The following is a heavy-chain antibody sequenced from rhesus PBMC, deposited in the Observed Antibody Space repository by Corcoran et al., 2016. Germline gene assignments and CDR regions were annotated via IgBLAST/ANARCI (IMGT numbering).Heavy chain of an antibody. J-gene: IGHJ4*01. CDR3: ASLDY. CDR2: IYGSGSST. Sequence: QLQLQESGPGLVKPSETLSVTCAVSGGSIISTYWSWIRQAPGKGLEWIGYIYGSGSSTNYNPSLKSRVTLSVDTSKNQLSLKLSSVTAADTAVYYCASLDYWGQGVLVTVSS. V-gene: IGHV4-169*02. CDR1: GGSIISTY.